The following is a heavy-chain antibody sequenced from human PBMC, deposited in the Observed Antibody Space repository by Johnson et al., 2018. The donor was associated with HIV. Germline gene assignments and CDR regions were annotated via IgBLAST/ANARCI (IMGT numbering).Heavy chain of an antibody. D-gene: IGHD3-10*01. CDR3: AVLCSGCADALDM. CDR2: IKPDGSGK. V-gene: IGHV3-7*02. Sequence: VQLVESGGGVVQPGRSLRLSCAASGFTFSSYWMTWVRQAPGKGLEWVGNIKPDGSGKWYVASLTVRFTISREHAKNALYLKMNSLRAEDRAVYYCAVLCSGCADALDMWGQGTMVTVS. CDR1: GFTFSSYW. J-gene: IGHJ3*02.